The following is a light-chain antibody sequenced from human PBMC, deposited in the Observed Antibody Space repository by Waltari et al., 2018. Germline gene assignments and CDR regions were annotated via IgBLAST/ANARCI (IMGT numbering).Light chain of an antibody. V-gene: IGLV2-14*03. CDR2: DVS. Sequence: QSALTQPASVFGSPGQSITLSCTGTNSDVGGYTYVSWYQQHPGKAPKFLIYDVSNRPSGVSTRFSGSKSGNTASLTISGLQAEDEADYYCSSYTSSNTLLFGGGTKLTVL. CDR1: NSDVGGYTY. CDR3: SSYTSSNTLL. J-gene: IGLJ2*01.